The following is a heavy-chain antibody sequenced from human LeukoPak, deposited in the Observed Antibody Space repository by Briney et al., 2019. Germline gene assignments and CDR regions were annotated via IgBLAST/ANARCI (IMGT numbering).Heavy chain of an antibody. CDR3: ARARDPRSYYYMDV. J-gene: IGHJ6*03. CDR1: GYTFTSYD. Sequence: ASVKVSCKASGYTFTSYDINWVRQATGQGLEWMGWMNPNSGNTGYAQKFQGRVTMTRNTSISTAYMELSSLRSEDTAVYYCARARDPRSYYYMDVWGKGTTVTVSS. V-gene: IGHV1-8*01. D-gene: IGHD2-21*02. CDR2: MNPNSGNT.